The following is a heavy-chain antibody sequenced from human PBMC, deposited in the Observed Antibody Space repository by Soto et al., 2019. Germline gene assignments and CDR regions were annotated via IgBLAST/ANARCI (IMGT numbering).Heavy chain of an antibody. Sequence: GGSLRLSCAASEFTFSSYAMSWVRQAPGKGPEWVAVISDSGGGTYYADSVKGRFTISRDNSKNTLYLQMNSLRAEDTAVNYCARDAAAGTYSTAWYEFDSWAQGTQVTVSS. D-gene: IGHD2-2*01. CDR1: EFTFSSYA. J-gene: IGHJ4*02. CDR3: ARDAAAGTYSTAWYEFDS. V-gene: IGHV3-23*01. CDR2: ISDSGGGT.